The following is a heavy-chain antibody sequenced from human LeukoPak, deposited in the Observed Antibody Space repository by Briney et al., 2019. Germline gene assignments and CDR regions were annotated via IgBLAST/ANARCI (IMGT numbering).Heavy chain of an antibody. J-gene: IGHJ5*02. Sequence: PSETLSLTCTVSGGSISSGSYYWSWIRQPPGKGLEWIGYIYYSGSTNYNPSLKSRVTISVDTSKNQFSLKLSSVTAADTAVYYCARDTVGATSWFDPWGQGTLVTVSS. CDR2: IYYSGST. CDR1: GGSISSGSYY. D-gene: IGHD1-26*01. V-gene: IGHV4-61*01. CDR3: ARDTVGATSWFDP.